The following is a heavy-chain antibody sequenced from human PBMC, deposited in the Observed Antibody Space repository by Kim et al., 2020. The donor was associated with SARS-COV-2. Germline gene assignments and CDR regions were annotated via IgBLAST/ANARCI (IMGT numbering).Heavy chain of an antibody. CDR2: INHSGST. D-gene: IGHD4-4*01. V-gene: IGHV4-34*01. Sequence: SETLSLTCAVYGGSFSGYYWSWIRQPPGKGLEWIGEINHSGSTNYNPSLKSRVTISVDTSKNQFSLKLSSVTAADTAVYYCARGQFGYSNRYYYYYMDVWGKGTTVTVSS. CDR1: GGSFSGYY. CDR3: ARGQFGYSNRYYYYYMDV. J-gene: IGHJ6*03.